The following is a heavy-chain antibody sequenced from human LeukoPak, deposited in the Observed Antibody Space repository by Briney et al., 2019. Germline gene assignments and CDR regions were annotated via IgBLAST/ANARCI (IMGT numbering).Heavy chain of an antibody. Sequence: GGSLRPSRAASGFTFSNYAMSWVRQAPGKGLEWVSVISGSGGITYYEDSVKGRFTISRDNSKNALYLQMNSLRAEDTGVNYCAKDGGPEYGGSYDPWGQGTLVTVSS. CDR1: GFTFSNYA. CDR3: AKDGGPEYGGSYDP. J-gene: IGHJ5*02. D-gene: IGHD2-15*01. V-gene: IGHV3-23*01. CDR2: ISGSGGIT.